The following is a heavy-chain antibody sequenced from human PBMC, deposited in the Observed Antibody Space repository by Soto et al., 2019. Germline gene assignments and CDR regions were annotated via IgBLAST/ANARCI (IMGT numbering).Heavy chain of an antibody. CDR1: GFIFSTYS. D-gene: IGHD5-12*01. Sequence: LSCAASGFIFSTYSLNWVRQAPGKGLEWVSSISSSSSYIYYADSVKGRFTISRDNRKNSLFLEMNSLRAEDTAVYFCARSGGGSGYLFAFDIWGRGTMVTVSS. CDR2: ISSSSSYI. CDR3: ARSGGGSGYLFAFDI. V-gene: IGHV3-21*01. J-gene: IGHJ3*02.